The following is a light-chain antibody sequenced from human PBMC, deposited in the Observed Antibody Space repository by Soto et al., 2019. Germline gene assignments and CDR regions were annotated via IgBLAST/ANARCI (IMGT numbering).Light chain of an antibody. J-gene: IGLJ2*01. CDR2: DND. CDR1: SSNIGRNY. CDR3: GTWDSSLSDAVV. Sequence: SGCGTSSNIGRNYVAWYQQLPGTAPKLLIYDNDKRPSGIPDRFSGSKSGTSATLGITGLQTGDEADYYCGTWDSSLSDAVVFGEGTKLTVL. V-gene: IGLV1-51*01.